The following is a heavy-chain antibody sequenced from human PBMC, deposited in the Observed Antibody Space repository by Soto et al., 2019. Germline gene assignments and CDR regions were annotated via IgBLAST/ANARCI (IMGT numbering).Heavy chain of an antibody. J-gene: IGHJ3*02. CDR3: ARRHTIFGVVGALNI. Sequence: GGSLRLSCAASGFTFSSYSMNGVRQAPGKGLEWVSYISSSSSTIYYADSVKGRFTISRDNAKNSLYLQMNSLRDEDTAVYSCARRHTIFGVVGALNIWPQGTMVTVS. CDR2: ISSSSSTI. CDR1: GFTFSSYS. V-gene: IGHV3-48*02. D-gene: IGHD3-3*01.